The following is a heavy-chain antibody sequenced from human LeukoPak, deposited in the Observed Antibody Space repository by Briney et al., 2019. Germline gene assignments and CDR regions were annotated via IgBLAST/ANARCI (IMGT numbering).Heavy chain of an antibody. CDR3: ARDLRFLEWLGDLDY. V-gene: IGHV1-2*02. D-gene: IGHD3-3*01. J-gene: IGHJ4*02. Sequence: ASVKVSCKASGYTFTGYYIHWVRQAPGQGLEWMGWINPNSGDTNYAQKFQGRVTMTRDTSITTAYMELSRLRSDDTAIYYCARDLRFLEWLGDLDYWGKGTLVTVSS. CDR1: GYTFTGYY. CDR2: INPNSGDT.